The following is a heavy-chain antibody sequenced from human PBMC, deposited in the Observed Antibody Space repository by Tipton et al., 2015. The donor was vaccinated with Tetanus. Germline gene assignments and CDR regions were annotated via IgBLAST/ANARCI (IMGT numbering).Heavy chain of an antibody. J-gene: IGHJ4*02. Sequence: TLSLTCTVSGGSVRSGDYSWNWIRQPPGKGLEWLGHVYYSGRTYYNPPLKSRVTISADMSKNQFSLKLTSVTAADTATYYCARMGFTYGQVVYWGQGTLVTVAS. CDR3: ARMGFTYGQVVY. D-gene: IGHD5-18*01. CDR2: VYYSGRT. V-gene: IGHV4-30-4*08. CDR1: GGSVRSGDYS.